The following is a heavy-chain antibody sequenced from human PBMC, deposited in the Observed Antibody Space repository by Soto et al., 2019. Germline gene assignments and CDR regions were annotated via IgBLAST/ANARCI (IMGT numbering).Heavy chain of an antibody. CDR1: GFTLSSYW. V-gene: IGHV3-7*01. CDR2: IKQDGNEK. Sequence: EVQVVESGGGLVQPGGSLRLSCVASGFTLSSYWMTWVRQAPGKGLEWVANIKQDGNEKYYVDSVKGRFTISRDNAKNSLYLQMNSLRDEDTAVCYCARGGYYTDYWGQGTLVTVSS. D-gene: IGHD3-22*01. J-gene: IGHJ4*02. CDR3: ARGGYYTDY.